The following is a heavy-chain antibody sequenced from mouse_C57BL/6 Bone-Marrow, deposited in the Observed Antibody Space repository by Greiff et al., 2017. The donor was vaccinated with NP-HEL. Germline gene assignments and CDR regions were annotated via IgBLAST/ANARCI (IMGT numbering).Heavy chain of an antibody. CDR1: GFTFSDYG. V-gene: IGHV5-15*01. CDR3: ARRGGGSYGYFDV. Sequence: EVKLMESGGGLVQPGGSLKLSCAASGFTFSDYGMAWVRQAPRKGPEWVAFISNLAYSIYYADTVTGRFTISRENAKNTLYLEMSSLRSEDTAMYYCARRGGGSYGYFDVWGTGTTVTVSS. CDR2: ISNLAYSI. D-gene: IGHD1-1*02. J-gene: IGHJ1*03.